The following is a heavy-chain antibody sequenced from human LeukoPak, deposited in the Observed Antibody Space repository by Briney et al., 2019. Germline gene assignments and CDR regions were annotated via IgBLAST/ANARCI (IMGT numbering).Heavy chain of an antibody. J-gene: IGHJ3*02. V-gene: IGHV1-46*01. D-gene: IGHD4-17*01. CDR1: GGTFSTYA. CDR2: INPSGGST. Sequence: GSSVKVSCKASGGTFSTYAIDWVRQAPGQGLEWMGIINPSGGSTSYAQKFQGRVTMTRDTSTSTVYMELSSLRSEDTAVYYCARAESYGDYSDAFDIWGQGTMVTVSS. CDR3: ARAESYGDYSDAFDI.